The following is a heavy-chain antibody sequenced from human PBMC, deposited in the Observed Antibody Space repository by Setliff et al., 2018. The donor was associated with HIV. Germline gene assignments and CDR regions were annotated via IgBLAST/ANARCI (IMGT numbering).Heavy chain of an antibody. CDR3: ARGNTISEVVTTNWLDP. CDR2: LDYRGST. J-gene: IGHJ5*02. Sequence: PSETLSLTCSVSGDSISRYYWSWIRQPPGKGLEWIGYLDYRGSTSYNPSLRSRVTISEDTSKEQISLRLRFVTAADTAVYYCARGNTISEVVTTNWLDPWGQGILVTVSS. V-gene: IGHV4-59*01. D-gene: IGHD3-3*01. CDR1: GDSISRYY.